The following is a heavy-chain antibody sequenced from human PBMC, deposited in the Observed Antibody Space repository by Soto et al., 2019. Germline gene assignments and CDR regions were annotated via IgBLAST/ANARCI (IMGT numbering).Heavy chain of an antibody. J-gene: IGHJ6*02. CDR2: ISSRSSYT. CDR1: GFIFSDYY. Sequence: QVLLVESGGGLVKAGGSLRLSCAASGFIFSDYYMSWVRQTPGKGLEWVSYISSRSSYTNYADSVKDRFTISRDNTKNSLYLQMDSLRVEDTAVYYCARELAWKIGKVARTYCGIDAWGQGTPVTVSS. D-gene: IGHD2-21*01. V-gene: IGHV3-11*06. CDR3: ARELAWKIGKVARTYCGIDA.